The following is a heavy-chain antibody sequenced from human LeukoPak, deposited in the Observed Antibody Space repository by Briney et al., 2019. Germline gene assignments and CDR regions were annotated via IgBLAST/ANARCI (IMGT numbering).Heavy chain of an antibody. J-gene: IGHJ4*02. Sequence: GGSLRLSCAASGFTVSSNYVSWVRQAPGKGLEWVSVIHSDGKTYYSDSVKGRFTISRDSSQNTLYLQMNSLRAEDTAVYYCARHGVLRYIDDWGQGTLVTVSS. CDR2: IHSDGKT. CDR1: GFTVSSNY. V-gene: IGHV3-53*01. CDR3: ARHGVLRYIDD. D-gene: IGHD3-9*01.